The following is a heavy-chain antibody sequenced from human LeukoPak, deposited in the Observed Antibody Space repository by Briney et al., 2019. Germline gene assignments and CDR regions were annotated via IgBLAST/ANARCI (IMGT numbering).Heavy chain of an antibody. D-gene: IGHD3-22*01. Sequence: ASVKVSCKASGGTFSSYAISWVRQAPGHGLEWMGGIIPIFGTANYAQKFQGRVTITADESTSTAYMELSSLRSEDTAVYYCARSYYDSSGYTIDYWGQGTLVTVSS. CDR3: ARSYYDSSGYTIDY. V-gene: IGHV1-69*13. CDR2: IIPIFGTA. J-gene: IGHJ4*02. CDR1: GGTFSSYA.